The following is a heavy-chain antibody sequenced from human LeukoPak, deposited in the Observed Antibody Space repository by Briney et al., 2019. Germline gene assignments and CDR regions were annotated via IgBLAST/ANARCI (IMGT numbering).Heavy chain of an antibody. D-gene: IGHD3-22*01. Sequence: ASVKVSCKASGYTFTSYGISWVRQAPGQGLEWMGWISAYNGNTNYAQKFQGRVTITADESTSTAYMELSSLRSEDTAVYYCAREGRYYDSSGYADQAPLGYWGQGTLVTVSS. CDR2: ISAYNGNT. CDR3: AREGRYYDSSGYADQAPLGY. CDR1: GYTFTSYG. V-gene: IGHV1-18*01. J-gene: IGHJ4*02.